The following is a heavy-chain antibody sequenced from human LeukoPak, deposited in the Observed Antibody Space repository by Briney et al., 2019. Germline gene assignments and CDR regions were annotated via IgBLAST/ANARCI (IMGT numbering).Heavy chain of an antibody. CDR3: ARAVGSGSFQTYYYYMDV. D-gene: IGHD3-10*01. J-gene: IGHJ6*03. Sequence: PSETLSLTCTVSGDSISSGDYYWSWIRQPAEKGLEWIGRIYTSGSTKYNPSLKSRVTISVDTSKNQFSLKLTSVTAADTAVYYCARAVGSGSFQTYYYYMDVWGKGTTVTISS. CDR2: IYTSGST. CDR1: GDSISSGDYY. V-gene: IGHV4-61*02.